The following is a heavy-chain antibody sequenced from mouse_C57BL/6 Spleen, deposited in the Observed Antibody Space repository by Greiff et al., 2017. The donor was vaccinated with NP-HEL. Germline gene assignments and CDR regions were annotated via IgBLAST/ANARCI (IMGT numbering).Heavy chain of an antibody. CDR1: GYTFTDYY. V-gene: IGHV1-26*01. Sequence: EVKLQQSGPELVKPGASVKISCKASGYTFTDYYMNWVKQSHGKSLEWIGDINPNNGGTSYNQKFKGKATLTVDKSSSTAYMELRSLTSEDSAVYYCARRYGTAMDYWGQGTSVTVSS. J-gene: IGHJ4*01. CDR3: ARRYGTAMDY. D-gene: IGHD1-1*01. CDR2: INPNNGGT.